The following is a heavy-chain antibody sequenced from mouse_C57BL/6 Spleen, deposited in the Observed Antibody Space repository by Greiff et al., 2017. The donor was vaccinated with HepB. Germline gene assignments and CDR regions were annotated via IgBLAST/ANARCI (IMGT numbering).Heavy chain of an antibody. CDR3: ARALRYFDV. J-gene: IGHJ1*03. Sequence: EVKVVESGGGLVKPGGSLKLSFAASGFTFSSYAMSWVRQTPEKRLEWVATISDGGSYTYYPDNVKGRFTISRDNAKNNLYLQMSHLKSEDSAMYYCARALRYFDVWGTGTTVTVSS. CDR2: ISDGGSYT. V-gene: IGHV5-4*03. CDR1: GFTFSSYA.